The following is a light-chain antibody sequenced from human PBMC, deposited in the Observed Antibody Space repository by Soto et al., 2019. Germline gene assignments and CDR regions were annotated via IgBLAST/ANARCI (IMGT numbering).Light chain of an antibody. Sequence: QSALTQPRSVSGSPGQSVTIPCTGTSSVVGGYNYVSWYQQHPGKAPKLMIYDVSKRPSGVPDRFSGSKSGNTASLTISGLQAEDEADYYCCSYAGSYTFVFGTGTKVTVL. V-gene: IGLV2-11*01. CDR2: DVS. CDR1: SSVVGGYNY. CDR3: CSYAGSYTFV. J-gene: IGLJ1*01.